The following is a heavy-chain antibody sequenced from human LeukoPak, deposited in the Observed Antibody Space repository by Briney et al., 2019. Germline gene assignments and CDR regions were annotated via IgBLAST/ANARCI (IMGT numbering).Heavy chain of an antibody. CDR1: GGSFSGYY. CDR3: ARGPAAGNLLGY. J-gene: IGHJ4*02. V-gene: IGHV4-34*01. CDR2: INHSGST. D-gene: IGHD6-19*01. Sequence: SETLSLTCAVYGGSFSGYYWSWIRQPLGKGLEWIGEINHSGSTNYNPSLKSRVTILVDTSKNQFSLKLSSVTAADTAVYYCARGPAAGNLLGYWGQGTLVTVSS.